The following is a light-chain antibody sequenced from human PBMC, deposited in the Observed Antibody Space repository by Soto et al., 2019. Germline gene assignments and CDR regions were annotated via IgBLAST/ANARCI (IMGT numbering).Light chain of an antibody. J-gene: IGLJ1*01. CDR3: FSFTTDWTHV. CDR1: SSDVGAYNY. V-gene: IGLV2-14*01. Sequence: QAVLTQPASVSVYPGQSITTSCTGTSSDVGAYNYVSWFQQHPGKAPTLIISEVSNRPSGVSNRFSGSKSGNAASLTISGLQAEDEADYFCFSFTTDWTHVFGTGTKVTVL. CDR2: EVS.